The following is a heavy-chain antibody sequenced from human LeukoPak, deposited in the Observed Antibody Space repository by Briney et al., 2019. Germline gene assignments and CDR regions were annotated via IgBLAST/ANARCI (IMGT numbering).Heavy chain of an antibody. V-gene: IGHV3-74*01. CDR2: ISGGGSTT. J-gene: IGHJ4*02. CDR3: ARGQNTLGY. D-gene: IGHD2-15*01. Sequence: GGSLRLSCAASGFTFSSNWMHWVRQAPGKGLVWVSRISGGGSTTNYADSVQGRFTISRDNAKNTLYLQMDSLRAEDTAVYYCARGQNTLGYWGQGTLVTVSS. CDR1: GFTFSSNW.